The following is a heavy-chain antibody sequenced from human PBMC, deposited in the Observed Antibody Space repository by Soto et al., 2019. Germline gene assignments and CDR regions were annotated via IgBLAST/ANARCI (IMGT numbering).Heavy chain of an antibody. V-gene: IGHV4-39*01. D-gene: IGHD3-10*01. CDR1: GGPFSSGNYY. CDR3: ARIPNATFGDDTSDT. CDR2: IHYSGKT. J-gene: IGHJ3*02. Sequence: QLQLQESGPGLVKPSETLSLTCSVSGGPFSSGNYYWGWVRQPPGKGLEWLAAIHYSGKTYDNPALRSRLSLSVATTRTQFSLDLSSVTAADMPVYYCARIPNATFGDDTSDTWVQGTMVIVSS.